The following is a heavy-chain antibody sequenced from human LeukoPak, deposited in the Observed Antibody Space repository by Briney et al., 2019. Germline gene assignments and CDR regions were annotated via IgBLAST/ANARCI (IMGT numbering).Heavy chain of an antibody. CDR1: GFTFDDYA. Sequence: GGSLRLSCAASGFTFDDYAMHWVRQAPGKGLEWVSLISGDGSSTYYADSVKGRFTISRDNSKNSLYLQMNSLRTEDTALYYCAKDEGSSPYYYYGMDVWGQGTTVTVSS. V-gene: IGHV3-43*02. J-gene: IGHJ6*02. CDR3: AKDEGSSPYYYYGMDV. D-gene: IGHD6-13*01. CDR2: ISGDGSST.